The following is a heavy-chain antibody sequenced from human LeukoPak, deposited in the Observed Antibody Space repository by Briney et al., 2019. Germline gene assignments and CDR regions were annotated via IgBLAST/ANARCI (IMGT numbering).Heavy chain of an antibody. V-gene: IGHV3-33*06. CDR3: AKAQEPDAFDI. D-gene: IGHD1-26*01. CDR1: GFTFSSYG. J-gene: IGHJ3*02. CDR2: IWYDGSNK. Sequence: GGSLRLXCAASGFTFSSYGMHWVRQAPGKGLEWVAVIWYDGSNKYYADSVKGRFTISRDNSKNTLYLQMNSLRAEDTAVYYCAKAQEPDAFDIWGQGTMVTVSS.